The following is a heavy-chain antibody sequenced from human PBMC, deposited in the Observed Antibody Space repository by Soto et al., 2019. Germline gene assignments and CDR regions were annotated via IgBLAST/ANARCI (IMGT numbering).Heavy chain of an antibody. J-gene: IGHJ3*02. Sequence: SETLSLTFSVYGWSFSGYYWRWIRQPPGKGLEWIGEINHSGSTNYNPSLKSRVTISVDTSKNQFSLKLSSVTAADTAVYYCASARGLYYYGSGSGGFDSWGQGTMVTVSS. CDR2: INHSGST. V-gene: IGHV4-34*01. D-gene: IGHD3-10*01. CDR3: ASARGLYYYGSGSGGFDS. CDR1: GWSFSGYY.